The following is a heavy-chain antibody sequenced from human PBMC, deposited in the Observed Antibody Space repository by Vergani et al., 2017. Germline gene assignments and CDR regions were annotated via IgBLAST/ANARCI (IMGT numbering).Heavy chain of an antibody. Sequence: QVQLQQWGAGLLKPSEILSLPCAVYGWSFSGYYWRWIRRPPGKGLAWIGEINHSGSTNYHPSLKSRVTISVDTSKNQFSLKLSSVTAADTAGYYCARRVTSCAFDIWGQGTMVTVSS. CDR1: GWSFSGYY. D-gene: IGHD3-10*01. CDR3: ARRVTSCAFDI. J-gene: IGHJ3*02. CDR2: INHSGST. V-gene: IGHV4-34*01.